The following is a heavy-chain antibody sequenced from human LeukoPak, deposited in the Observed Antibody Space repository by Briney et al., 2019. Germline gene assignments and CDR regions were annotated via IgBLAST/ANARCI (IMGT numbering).Heavy chain of an antibody. CDR2: IYHSGST. CDR3: ARESDDYSSDAFDI. Sequence: SETLSLTCAVSGGSISSSNWWSWVRQPPGKGLEWIGEIYHSGSTNYNPSLKSRVTISVDTSKSQFSLKLSSVTAADTAVYYCARESDDYSSDAFDIWGQGTMVTVSS. J-gene: IGHJ3*02. CDR1: GGSISSSNW. D-gene: IGHD4-11*01. V-gene: IGHV4-4*02.